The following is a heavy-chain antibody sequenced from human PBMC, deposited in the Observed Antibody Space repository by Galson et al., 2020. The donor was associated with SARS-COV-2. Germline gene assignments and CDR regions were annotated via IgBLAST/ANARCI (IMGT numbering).Heavy chain of an antibody. CDR3: ARARWKPDGMDV. D-gene: IGHD1-1*01. CDR1: GLSVSNFY. J-gene: IGHJ6*02. CDR2: IYSAGIT. V-gene: IGHV3-53*04. Sequence: GESLKISCAASGLSVSNFYMSWVRQAPGKGLEWVAVIYSAGITYHADSVRGRFTISRHISTNTVYLQMNTLRPEDTAVYYCARARWKPDGMDVWGQGTTVTVS.